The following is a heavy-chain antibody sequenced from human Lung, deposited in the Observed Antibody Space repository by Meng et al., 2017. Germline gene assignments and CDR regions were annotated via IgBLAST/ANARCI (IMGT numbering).Heavy chain of an antibody. CDR1: GVSFTDAW. CDR2: IETKSEGGTA. J-gene: IGHJ4*02. V-gene: IGHV3-15*04. D-gene: IGHD6-13*01. CDR3: ATGAAAADH. Sequence: GESLKISCVASGVSFTDAWMSWVRQAPGKGLEWVGRIETKSEGGTADYAAPVKGRFSISRDDSKNTVYLQMNTLISEDTGVYFCATGAAAADHWGQGTLVTVSS.